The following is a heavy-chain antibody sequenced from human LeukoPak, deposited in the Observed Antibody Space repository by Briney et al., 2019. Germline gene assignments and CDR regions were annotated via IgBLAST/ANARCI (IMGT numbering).Heavy chain of an antibody. V-gene: IGHV3-48*01. CDR3: AKEMVRGVIID. CDR1: GFTFSSYS. CDR2: ISSFSSTI. Sequence: PGGSLRLPCAASGFTFSSYSINWVRQAPGKGLEWVSYISSFSSTIYYADSVKGRFTISRDNSKNTLYLQMNSLRAEDTAVYYCAKEMVRGVIIDWGQGTLVTVSS. J-gene: IGHJ4*02. D-gene: IGHD3-10*01.